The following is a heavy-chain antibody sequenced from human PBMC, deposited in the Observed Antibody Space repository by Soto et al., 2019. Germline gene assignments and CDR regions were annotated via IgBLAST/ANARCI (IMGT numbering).Heavy chain of an antibody. CDR1: GYTFTSYG. Sequence: ASVKVSCKASGYTFTSYGISWVRQAPGQGLEWMGWISAYNGNTNYAQKLQGRVTTTTDTSTSTAYMELRSLRSDDTAVYYCAITSLTMTRAFDIWGQGTMVTVSS. D-gene: IGHD3-22*01. J-gene: IGHJ3*02. CDR2: ISAYNGNT. CDR3: AITSLTMTRAFDI. V-gene: IGHV1-18*01.